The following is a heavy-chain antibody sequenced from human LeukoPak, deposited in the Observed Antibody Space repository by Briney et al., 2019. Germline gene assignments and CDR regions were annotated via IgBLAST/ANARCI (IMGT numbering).Heavy chain of an antibody. J-gene: IGHJ4*02. CDR1: GFTFSSHW. Sequence: GGSLRLSCAASGFTFSSHWMHWVRQAPGKGLVWVSGISTDGSRPRYADSVNGRFTISRDNAKNALYLQMNSLRAEDTAVYFCVRDGQGSTPLDYWGQGTLVTVSS. D-gene: IGHD2-15*01. CDR2: ISTDGSRP. V-gene: IGHV3-74*01. CDR3: VRDGQGSTPLDY.